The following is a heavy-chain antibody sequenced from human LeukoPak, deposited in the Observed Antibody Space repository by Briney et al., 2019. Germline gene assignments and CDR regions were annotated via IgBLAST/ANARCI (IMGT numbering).Heavy chain of an antibody. Sequence: GGSLRLSCAASGFTFSDHSMDWVRQAPGKGLEWVGRTRNKANSYTTEYAAALKGTFTISRDHSKNSLYLRMNSLKTEDTAVYYCASLRGYTYGHDYWGQGTLVTVSS. CDR3: ASLRGYTYGHDY. CDR1: GFTFSDHS. CDR2: TRNKANSYTT. D-gene: IGHD5-18*01. V-gene: IGHV3-72*01. J-gene: IGHJ4*02.